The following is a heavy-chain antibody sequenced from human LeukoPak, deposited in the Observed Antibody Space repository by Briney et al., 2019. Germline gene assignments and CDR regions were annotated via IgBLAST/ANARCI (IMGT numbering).Heavy chain of an antibody. CDR1: GGSITSYY. Sequence: SETLSLTCTVSGGSITSYYWSWIRQPPGKGLEWIGYIYYSGTTNYNPSLNSRVTISVDTSKNQFSLKLSSVTAADTAVYYCARDYYDSSGYFDAFDIWGQGTMVTVSS. CDR2: IYYSGTT. V-gene: IGHV4-59*12. D-gene: IGHD3-22*01. CDR3: ARDYYDSSGYFDAFDI. J-gene: IGHJ3*02.